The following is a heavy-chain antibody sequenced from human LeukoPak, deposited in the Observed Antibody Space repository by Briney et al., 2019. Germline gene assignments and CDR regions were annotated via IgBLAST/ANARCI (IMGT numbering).Heavy chain of an antibody. V-gene: IGHV1-69*05. CDR3: ARGPSGDYFDY. CDR1: GGTFSSYA. CDR2: IIPIFGTA. J-gene: IGHJ4*02. Sequence: GASVKVSCKASGGTFSSYAISWVRQAPGQGLEWTGGIIPIFGTANYPHKFQGRVTITTDESTSTAYMELSSLRSEDTAVYYCARGPSGDYFDYWGQGTLVTVSS. D-gene: IGHD4-17*01.